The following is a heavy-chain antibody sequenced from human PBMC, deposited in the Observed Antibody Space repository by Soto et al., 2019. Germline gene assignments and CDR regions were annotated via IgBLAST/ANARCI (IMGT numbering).Heavy chain of an antibody. D-gene: IGHD6-13*01. CDR1: GYTFTSYG. J-gene: IGHJ4*01. V-gene: IGHV1-18*01. Sequence: ASVKVSCKASGYTFTSYGISWVRQAPGQGLEWMGWISAYNGNTNYAQKLQGRVTMTTDTSTSTAYMELRSLRAEDTAVYYCAKDIEPPGLFFDYWGQGTLVTVSS. CDR2: ISAYNGNT. CDR3: AKDIEPPGLFFDY.